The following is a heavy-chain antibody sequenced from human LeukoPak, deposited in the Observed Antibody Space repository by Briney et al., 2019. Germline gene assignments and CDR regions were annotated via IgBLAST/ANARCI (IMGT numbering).Heavy chain of an antibody. CDR1: GFTFSSYS. D-gene: IGHD3-22*01. J-gene: IGHJ6*03. Sequence: GGSLRLSCAASGFTFSSYSMNWVRQAPGKGLEWVSYISSSSTIYYADSVKGRFTISRDNAKNSLYLQMNSLRAEDTAVYYCARAVYDSSGYHYYYYYMDVWGKGTTVTVSS. CDR2: ISSSSTI. CDR3: ARAVYDSSGYHYYYYYMDV. V-gene: IGHV3-48*04.